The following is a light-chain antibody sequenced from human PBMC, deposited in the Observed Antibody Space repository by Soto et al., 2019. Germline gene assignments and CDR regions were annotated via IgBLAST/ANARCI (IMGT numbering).Light chain of an antibody. V-gene: IGKV2-28*01. CDR2: MGS. Sequence: DIVMTQSLLSLPVTPGESASISCRSSQSLLHNNGYNYLDWYLQKPGQSPQLLFFMGSHRASGVPDTFSASGSGTDFTLKISRVEAEDVGVYYCMQTLQTPLTFGGGTKVEI. CDR3: MQTLQTPLT. J-gene: IGKJ4*01. CDR1: QSLLHNNGYNY.